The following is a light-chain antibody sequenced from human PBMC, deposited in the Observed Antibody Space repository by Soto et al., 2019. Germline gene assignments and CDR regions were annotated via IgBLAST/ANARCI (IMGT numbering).Light chain of an antibody. J-gene: IGLJ3*02. CDR3: AAWDASLSAWV. CDR1: SSNIGSYT. Sequence: QSVLTQPPSASGTPGQRVTISCSGSSSNIGSYTVSWYQQLPGTAPKLLIYSNNKRPSGVPDRFSGSKSGTSASLGISGLQSEDEADYYCAAWDASLSAWVFGGGTKLTVL. CDR2: SNN. V-gene: IGLV1-44*01.